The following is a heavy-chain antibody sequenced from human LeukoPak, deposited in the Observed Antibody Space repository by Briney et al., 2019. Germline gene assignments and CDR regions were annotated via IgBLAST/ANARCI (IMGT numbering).Heavy chain of an antibody. J-gene: IGHJ5*02. CDR3: ARASVAYCGGDCYSKPDGEEDWFDP. V-gene: IGHV1-3*04. Sequence: ASVKVSCKASGYDFTNAAIQWVRQAPGQRLEWMGWVNTGNGHTRYSPKFQGRVTIVRDTSASTAYMELSSLTSEDTALYYCARASVAYCGGDCYSKPDGEEDWFDPWGQGTLVTVSS. D-gene: IGHD2-21*02. CDR1: GYDFTNAA. CDR2: VNTGNGHT.